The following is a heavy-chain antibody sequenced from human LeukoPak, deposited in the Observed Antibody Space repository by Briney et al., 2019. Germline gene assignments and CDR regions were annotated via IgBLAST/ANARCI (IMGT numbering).Heavy chain of an antibody. CDR2: IFYSGTT. J-gene: IGHJ4*02. CDR3: ARGGWNKFDY. CDR1: GASISSGSDY. V-gene: IGHV4-61*01. D-gene: IGHD3-22*01. Sequence: SDTLSLTCSVSGASISSGSDYWGWIRQPPGKTLEWIGFIFYSGTTNYNPSLKSRVTISVDTSKNQFSLKLSSVTAADTAVYYCARGGWNKFDYWGQGTLVTVSS.